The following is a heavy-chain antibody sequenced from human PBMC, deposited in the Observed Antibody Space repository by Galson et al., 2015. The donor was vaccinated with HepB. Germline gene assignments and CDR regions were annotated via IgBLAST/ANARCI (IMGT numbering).Heavy chain of an antibody. CDR2: VSANGATT. V-gene: IGHV3-23*01. J-gene: IGHJ4*02. D-gene: IGHD4-17*01. CDR1: TLILTKYA. CDR3: AKNYGDYVYDPFDL. Sequence: SLRLSCAASTLILTKYAMTWVRQAPGKGLEWVSVVSANGATTHYADSARGRFTIFRDNSKNTLYLQMSSLRLEDTAVYFCAKNYGDYVYDPFDLWGQGTLVTVSS.